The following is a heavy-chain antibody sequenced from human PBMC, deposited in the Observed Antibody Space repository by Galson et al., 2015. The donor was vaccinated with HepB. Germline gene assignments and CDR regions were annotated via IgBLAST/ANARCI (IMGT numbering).Heavy chain of an antibody. V-gene: IGHV6-1*01. CDR1: GDSVSSNSAA. D-gene: IGHD6-19*01. CDR2: TYYRSKWYN. J-gene: IGHJ6*02. Sequence: CAISGDSVSSNSAAWNWIRQSPSRGLEWLGRTYYRSKWYNDYAVSVKSRITINPDTSKNQFSLQLNSVTPEDTAVYYCARESGYSSGRIPYFYYYYGMDVWGQGTTVTVSS. CDR3: ARESGYSSGRIPYFYYYYGMDV.